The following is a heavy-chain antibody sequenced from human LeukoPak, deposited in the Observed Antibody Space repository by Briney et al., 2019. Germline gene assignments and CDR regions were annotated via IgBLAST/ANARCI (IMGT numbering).Heavy chain of an antibody. CDR1: GGSLSAYY. J-gene: IGHJ4*02. CDR3: AGGRLTADTFFYDTNGYYYFDS. Sequence: SETLSLTCAVYGGSLSAYYWSWIRQPPGKALEWIGEINDSGSTNHSPSLKSRVTISVDTSKKQFSLKLSSVTAADTAVYYCAGGRLTADTFFYDTNGYYYFDSWGQGSLVTVSS. CDR2: INDSGST. V-gene: IGHV4-34*01. D-gene: IGHD3-22*01.